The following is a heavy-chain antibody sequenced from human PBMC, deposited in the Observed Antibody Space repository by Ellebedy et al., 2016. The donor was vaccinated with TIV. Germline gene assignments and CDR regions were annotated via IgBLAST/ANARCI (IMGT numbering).Heavy chain of an antibody. CDR1: GYTFTSYA. D-gene: IGHD4-17*01. J-gene: IGHJ4*02. V-gene: IGHV1-3*01. CDR2: INAGNGNT. CDR3: ATGGPTVTRGSRVDFDY. Sequence: ASVKVSXXASGYTFTSYAMHWVRQAPGQRLEWMGWINAGNGNTKYSQKFQGRVTITRDTSASTAYMELSSLRSEDTAVYYCATGGPTVTRGSRVDFDYWGQGTLVTVSS.